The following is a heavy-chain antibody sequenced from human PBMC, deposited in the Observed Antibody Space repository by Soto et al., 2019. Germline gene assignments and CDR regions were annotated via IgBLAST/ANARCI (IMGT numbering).Heavy chain of an antibody. CDR1: GGSISSGGYY. D-gene: IGHD1-1*01. CDR3: AIGVPPEYKFDY. V-gene: IGHV4-31*03. Sequence: QVQLQESGPGLVKPSQTLSLTCTVSGGSISSGGYYWSWIRQHPGKGLEWIGYIYYSGSTYYNPSLKSRVTISVDTSKNQFSLKLSSVTAAYTAVYYCAIGVPPEYKFDYWGQGTLVTVAS. CDR2: IYYSGST. J-gene: IGHJ4*02.